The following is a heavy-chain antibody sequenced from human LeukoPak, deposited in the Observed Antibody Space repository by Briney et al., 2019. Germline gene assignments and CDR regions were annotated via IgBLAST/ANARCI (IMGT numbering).Heavy chain of an antibody. V-gene: IGHV3-30*03. CDR2: ISYDGSNK. J-gene: IGHJ4*02. Sequence: PGGSLRLSCAASGFTFSSYGMHWVRQAPGKGLKWVAVISYDGSNKYYADSVKGRFTISRDNSKNTLYLQMNSLRAEDTAVYYCARVGAAAGTDYWGQGTLVTVSS. CDR3: ARVGAAAGTDY. D-gene: IGHD6-13*01. CDR1: GFTFSSYG.